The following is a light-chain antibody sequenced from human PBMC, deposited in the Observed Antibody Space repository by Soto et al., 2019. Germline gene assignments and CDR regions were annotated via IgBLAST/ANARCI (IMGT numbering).Light chain of an antibody. CDR3: QQYNSYPYT. V-gene: IGKV1-5*01. J-gene: IGKJ2*01. Sequence: DIQMTQSPSTLSASVGARVTITCRASPSISSWLAWYQQKPGKAPKVLIYDAPSLESGVPSRFGGSGSGTEFTLTISSLQPDVFASYCCQQYNSYPYTFGQGTKLEIK. CDR2: DAP. CDR1: PSISSW.